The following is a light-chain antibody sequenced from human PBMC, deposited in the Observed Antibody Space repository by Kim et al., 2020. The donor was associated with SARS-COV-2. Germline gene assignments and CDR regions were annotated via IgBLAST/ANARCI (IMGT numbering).Light chain of an antibody. Sequence: SITIAFTGTSSDVGGYNYVSWYQQQPGKAPKLMIYDVNNRPSGVSNRFSGSKSGNTASLTISGLQAEDEADYYCSSYTSSSTPYVFGTGTKVTVL. CDR3: SSYTSSSTPYV. J-gene: IGLJ1*01. CDR2: DVN. V-gene: IGLV2-14*03. CDR1: SSDVGGYNY.